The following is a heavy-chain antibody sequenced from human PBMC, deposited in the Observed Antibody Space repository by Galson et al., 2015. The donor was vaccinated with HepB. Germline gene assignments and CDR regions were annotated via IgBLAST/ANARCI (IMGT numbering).Heavy chain of an antibody. D-gene: IGHD4-17*01. Sequence: SETLSLTCTVSGGSISSSSYYWGWIRQPPGKGLEWIGSIYYSGSTYYNPSLKSRVTISVDTSKNQFSLKLSSVTAADTAVYYCARGADDYGVYYYYYMDVWGKGTTVTVSS. V-gene: IGHV4-39*01. CDR3: ARGADDYGVYYYYYMDV. J-gene: IGHJ6*03. CDR2: IYYSGST. CDR1: GGSISSSSYY.